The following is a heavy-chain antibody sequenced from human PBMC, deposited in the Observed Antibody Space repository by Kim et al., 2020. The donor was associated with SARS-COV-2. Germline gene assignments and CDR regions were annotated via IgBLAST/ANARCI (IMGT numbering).Heavy chain of an antibody. J-gene: IGHJ4*02. D-gene: IGHD3-22*01. Sequence: SETLSFTCTVSGGSISSYYWSWIRQPPGKGLEWIGYIYYSGSTNYNPSLKSRVTISVDTSKNQFSLKLSSVTAADTAVYYCARVFSYYDSSGLDYWGQGTLVTVSS. CDR1: GGSISSYY. CDR3: ARVFSYYDSSGLDY. CDR2: IYYSGST. V-gene: IGHV4-59*13.